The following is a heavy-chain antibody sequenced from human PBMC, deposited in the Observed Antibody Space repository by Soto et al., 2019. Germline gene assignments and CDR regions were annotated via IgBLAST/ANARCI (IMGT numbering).Heavy chain of an antibody. Sequence: PSETLSLTCTVYGGSISSGDYYWSWIRQPPGKGLEWIGYIYYSGSTYYNPSLKRRVTISVDTSKNQFSLKLSSVTAADTAVYYCARTTVGSGFYYYYYGMDVWGQGTTVTVSS. J-gene: IGHJ6*02. CDR3: ARTTVGSGFYYYYYGMDV. V-gene: IGHV4-30-4*01. CDR1: GGSISSGDYY. D-gene: IGHD3-10*01. CDR2: IYYSGST.